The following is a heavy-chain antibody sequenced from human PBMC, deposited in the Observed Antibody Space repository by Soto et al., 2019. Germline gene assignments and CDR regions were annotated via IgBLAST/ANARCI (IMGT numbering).Heavy chain of an antibody. Sequence: SETLSLTCTVSGGSISSSSYYWGWTRQPPGKGLEWIGSIYYSGSTYYNPSLKSRVTISVDTSKNQFSLKLSSVTAADTAVYYCARLAKWLVKNYYYYYGMDVWGQGTTVTVSS. V-gene: IGHV4-39*01. CDR2: IYYSGST. D-gene: IGHD6-19*01. CDR3: ARLAKWLVKNYYYYYGMDV. CDR1: GGSISSSSYY. J-gene: IGHJ6*02.